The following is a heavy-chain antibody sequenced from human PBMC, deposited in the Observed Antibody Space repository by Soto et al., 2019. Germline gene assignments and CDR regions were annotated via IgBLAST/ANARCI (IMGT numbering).Heavy chain of an antibody. Sequence: ASVKVSCKVSGYTLTELSVHWVRQAPGKGLEWMGGFDPEDGETIYAQKFQGRVTMTEDTSTDTAYMELSSLRSEDTAVYYCATGVFGVATEFDYSGQGTIVTVYS. CDR1: GYTLTELS. J-gene: IGHJ4*02. D-gene: IGHD3-3*01. V-gene: IGHV1-24*01. CDR3: ATGVFGVATEFDY. CDR2: FDPEDGET.